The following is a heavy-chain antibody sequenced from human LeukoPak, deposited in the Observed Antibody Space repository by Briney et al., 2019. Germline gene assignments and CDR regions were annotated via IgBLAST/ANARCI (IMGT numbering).Heavy chain of an antibody. V-gene: IGHV4-34*01. Sequence: SETLSLTCTVSGGSINNYYWSWIRQSPGKGLEWIGEISHSGSINYTPSLKSRVTLSIDTSKDQFSLKLTSVTAADTAVYYCARGMIDARLQDWGQGTLVTVSS. J-gene: IGHJ4*02. CDR2: ISHSGSI. CDR3: ARGMIDARLQD. D-gene: IGHD3-16*01. CDR1: GGSINNYY.